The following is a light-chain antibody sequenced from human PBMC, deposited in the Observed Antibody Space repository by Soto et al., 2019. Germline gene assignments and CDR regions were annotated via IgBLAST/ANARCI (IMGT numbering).Light chain of an antibody. CDR2: AAT. CDR3: NKGYIPPSL. V-gene: IGKV1-39*01. Sequence: DIQMTQSPSSLSASLGDRVTITCRASQSINNYLNWYQQEEGKAPKLLIYAATSLQSGVPSRFSGSGSGTESTLPFSSHQPGNLATSYFNKGYIPPSLFGWGP. CDR1: QSINNY. J-gene: IGKJ2*01.